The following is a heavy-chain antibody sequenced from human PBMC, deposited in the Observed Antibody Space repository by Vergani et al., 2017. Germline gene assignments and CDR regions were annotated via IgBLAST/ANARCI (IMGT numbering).Heavy chain of an antibody. D-gene: IGHD5-18*01. CDR1: GFTFSSYA. CDR2: VSGSGGST. CDR3: AKDRSGYSYGYDY. J-gene: IGHJ4*02. Sequence: EVQLLESGGGLVQPGGSLRLSCTTSGFTFSSYAMNWVRQAPGKGLEWVSAVSGSGGSTYYADSVKGRFTISRDNSKNTLYLQMNSLRAEDTAVYYCAKDRSGYSYGYDYWGQGTLVTVSS. V-gene: IGHV3-23*01.